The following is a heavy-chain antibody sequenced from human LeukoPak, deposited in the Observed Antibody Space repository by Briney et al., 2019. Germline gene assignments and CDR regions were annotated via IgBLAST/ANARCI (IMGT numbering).Heavy chain of an antibody. V-gene: IGHV4-34*01. D-gene: IGHD3-22*01. J-gene: IGHJ3*02. CDR1: GGSFSGYY. Sequence: PSETLSLTCAVYGGSFSGYYWSWIRQPPGKGLEWIGKINHSGSTNYNPSLKSRVTISVDTSKNQFSLKLSSVTAADTAVYYCARATRITMIVVVIRTWAFDIWGQGTMVTVSS. CDR3: ARATRITMIVVVIRTWAFDI. CDR2: INHSGST.